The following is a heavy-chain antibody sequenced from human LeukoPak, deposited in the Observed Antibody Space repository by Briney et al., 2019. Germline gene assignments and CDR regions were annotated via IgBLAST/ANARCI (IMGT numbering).Heavy chain of an antibody. D-gene: IGHD3-10*01. CDR1: GGTFSSYA. Sequence: ASVKVSCKASGGTFSSYAISWVRQAPGQGLEWMGGIIPIFGTANYAQKFQGRVTITADESTSTAYMELSSLRSEDTAVYYCTRDGGGVAFDIWGQGTMVTVSS. CDR3: TRDGGGVAFDI. CDR2: IIPIFGTA. J-gene: IGHJ3*02. V-gene: IGHV1-69*13.